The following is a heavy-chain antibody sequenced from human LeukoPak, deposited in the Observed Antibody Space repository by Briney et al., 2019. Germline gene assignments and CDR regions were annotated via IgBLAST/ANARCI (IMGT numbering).Heavy chain of an antibody. V-gene: IGHV3-23*01. CDR1: GFTFSRYT. J-gene: IGHJ6*03. CDR2: ISGSGGST. Sequence: GGSLRLSCAASGFTFSRYTMNWVRQAPGKGLEWVSAISGSGGSTYYADSVKGRFTISRDNSKNTLYLQMNSLRAEDTAVYYCAKTPPSYYYYYYYMDVWGKGTTVTISS. CDR3: AKTPPSYYYYYYYMDV.